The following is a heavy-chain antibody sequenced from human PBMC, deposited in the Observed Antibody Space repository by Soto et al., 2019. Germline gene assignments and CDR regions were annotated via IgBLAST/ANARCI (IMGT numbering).Heavy chain of an antibody. CDR1: GFTFSSYS. J-gene: IGHJ4*02. Sequence: PGGSLRLSCAASGFTFSSYSMNWVRQAPGKGLEWVSYISSSSSSTYYADSVKGRFTISRDNSKNTLYLQMNSLRAEDTAVYYCAKQALKSDYWGQGTLVTVSS. V-gene: IGHV3-48*01. CDR3: AKQALKSDY. CDR2: ISSSSSST.